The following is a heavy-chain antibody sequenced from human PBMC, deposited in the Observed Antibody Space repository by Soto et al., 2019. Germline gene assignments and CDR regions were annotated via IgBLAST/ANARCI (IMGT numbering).Heavy chain of an antibody. J-gene: IGHJ4*02. CDR3: ATYDYGDLSIDY. CDR2: IRSKSNNYAA. D-gene: IGHD4-17*01. CDR1: GFTFSGSA. V-gene: IGHV3-73*01. Sequence: LRLSCAATGFTFSGSAIHWVRQGSGKGLERVGCIRSKSNNYAASYAASVKGRFTISRDDSKDTAYLQMNSLKTEDTALYYCATYDYGDLSIDYWGQGTLVTVSS.